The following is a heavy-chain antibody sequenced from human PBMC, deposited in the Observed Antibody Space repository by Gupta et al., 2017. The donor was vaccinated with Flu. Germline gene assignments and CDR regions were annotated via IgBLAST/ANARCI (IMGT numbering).Heavy chain of an antibody. CDR3: ARAPGSNCNDTSCLNFF. CDR2: INTNTGIP. D-gene: IGHD2-2*01. V-gene: IGHV7-4-1*02. Sequence: QVQLVQSGSELKKPGASVKVSCKASGYTFTTYGMNWVRQAPGQGLQWMGWINTNTGIPTYGQGFTGRFVFSLDTSVSTAYLEISSLKAEDSAVYYCARAPGSNCNDTSCLNFFWGQGTLVTVSS. J-gene: IGHJ4*02. CDR1: GYTFTTYG.